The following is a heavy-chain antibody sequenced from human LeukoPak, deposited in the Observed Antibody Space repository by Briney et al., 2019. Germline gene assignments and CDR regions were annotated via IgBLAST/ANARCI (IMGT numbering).Heavy chain of an antibody. J-gene: IGHJ3*02. CDR2: INHSGST. D-gene: IGHD2-15*01. CDR3: ARGVVVVVAANGRAFDI. V-gene: IGHV4-34*01. CDR1: GGSFSGYY. Sequence: PSETLSLTCAVYGGSFSGYYWSWIRQPPGKGLEWIGEINHSGSTNYNPSLKSRVTISVDTSKNQFSLKLSSVTAADTAVYYCARGVVVVVAANGRAFDIWGQGTMVTVSS.